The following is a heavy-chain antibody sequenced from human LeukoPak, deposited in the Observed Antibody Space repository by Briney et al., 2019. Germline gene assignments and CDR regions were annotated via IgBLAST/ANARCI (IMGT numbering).Heavy chain of an antibody. CDR1: GFTFSRYP. V-gene: IGHV3-30-3*01. CDR3: AKDLFDFWSGFPPATLNY. J-gene: IGHJ4*02. Sequence: GGSLRLSCAASGFTFSRYPMHWVRQAPGKGLEWVAVISYDRSNEYYADSVKGRFTISRDNSKNTLYLQMNSLRAEDTAVYYCAKDLFDFWSGFPPATLNYWGQGTLVTVSS. D-gene: IGHD3-3*01. CDR2: ISYDRSNE.